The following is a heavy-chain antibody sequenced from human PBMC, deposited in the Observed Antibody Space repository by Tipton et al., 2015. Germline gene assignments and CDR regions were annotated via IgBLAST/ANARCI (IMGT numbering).Heavy chain of an antibody. J-gene: IGHJ6*02. CDR2: IYQGGST. CDR1: GGSPSSGGFS. Sequence: TLSLTCSVSGGSPSSGGFSWSWIRQPPGKGLEWIGYIYQGGSTYYNPSLKSRVTMSVDRPKNQFSLKLTSVTAADTAVYYCARSGYTYGMDVWGQGTTVTVSS. V-gene: IGHV4-30-2*01. D-gene: IGHD5-12*01. CDR3: ARSGYTYGMDV.